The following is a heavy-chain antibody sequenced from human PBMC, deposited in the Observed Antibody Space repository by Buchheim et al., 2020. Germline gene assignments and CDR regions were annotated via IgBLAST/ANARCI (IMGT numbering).Heavy chain of an antibody. CDR1: GFTFSNYA. CDR3: VNCKHDSSGYYYSRGHY. J-gene: IGHJ4*02. D-gene: IGHD3-22*01. CDR2: IGGSGDST. V-gene: IGHV3-23*01. Sequence: EVQLLESGGGLVQPGGSLRLSCSASGFTFSNYAMSWVRQAPGKGLEWVSVIGGSGDSTFHADSVKGRFTISRDNSKNTLYLQMNSLRVEDTAVYYCVNCKHDSSGYYYSRGHYWGQGTL.